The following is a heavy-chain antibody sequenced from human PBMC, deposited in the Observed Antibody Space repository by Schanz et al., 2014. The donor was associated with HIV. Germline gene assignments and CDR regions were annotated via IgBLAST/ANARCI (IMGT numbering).Heavy chain of an antibody. V-gene: IGHV3-21*01. J-gene: IGHJ4*02. CDR1: GFTFSSYS. Sequence: VQVVESGGGVVQPGRSLRLSCAASGFTFSSYSMNWVRQAPGKGLEWVSSISSSSSYIYYADSVKGRFTISRDNARNSLYLQMNSLRAEDTAVYYCAREAVRFFDYWGQGTLVTVSS. CDR3: AREAVRFFDY. D-gene: IGHD6-6*01. CDR2: ISSSSSYI.